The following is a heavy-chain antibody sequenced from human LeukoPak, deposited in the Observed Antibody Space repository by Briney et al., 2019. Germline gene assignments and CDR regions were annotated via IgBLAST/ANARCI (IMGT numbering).Heavy chain of an antibody. V-gene: IGHV4-61*02. D-gene: IGHD3-22*01. CDR3: ARVDYYDSSALIP. Sequence: SETLSLTCTVSGGSISSSSYYWSWIRQPAGKGLEWIGRIYTSGSTNYNPSLKSRVTISVDTSKNQFSLKLSSVTAADTAVYYCARVDYYDSSALIPWGQGTLVTVSS. CDR2: IYTSGST. CDR1: GGSISSSSYY. J-gene: IGHJ5*02.